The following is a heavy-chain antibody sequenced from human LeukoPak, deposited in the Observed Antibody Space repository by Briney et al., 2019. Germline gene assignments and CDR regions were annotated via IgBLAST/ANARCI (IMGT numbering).Heavy chain of an antibody. V-gene: IGHV3-43*01. CDR3: AKGRTYCTNAICYNAFDI. CDR2: ISWDGGST. Sequence: GGSLRLSCAASGFTFDDYTMHWVRQAPGKGLEWVSLISWDGGSTYYADSVKGRFTISRDNSKNTLYLQMNSLRAEDTAVYYCAKGRTYCTNAICYNAFDIWGQGTMITVSS. D-gene: IGHD2-8*01. J-gene: IGHJ3*02. CDR1: GFTFDDYT.